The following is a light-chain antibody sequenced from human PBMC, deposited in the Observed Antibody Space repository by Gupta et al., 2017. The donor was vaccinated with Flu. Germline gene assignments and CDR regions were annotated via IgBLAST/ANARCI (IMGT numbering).Light chain of an antibody. CDR1: QRVLYKSNNQNY. CDR2: WTS. J-gene: IGKJ2*01. V-gene: IGKV4-1*01. CDR3: QPHSTTPFNT. Sequence: LGERATTSCKSSQRVLYKSNNQNYLSWDQQKPGQPPKLLSYWTSIRESGVPDRFSGSGSGTDFTLTISNLQAEDVAVYYCQPHSTTPFNTFGKGTKLEIK.